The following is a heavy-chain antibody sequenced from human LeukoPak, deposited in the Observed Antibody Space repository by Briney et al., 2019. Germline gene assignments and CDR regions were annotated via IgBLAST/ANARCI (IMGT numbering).Heavy chain of an antibody. J-gene: IGHJ4*02. V-gene: IGHV3-30-3*01. Sequence: GGSLRLSCAASGFTFSDYTMRWVRQAPGKGLEWVAFISYDGSNKYYADSVKGRFTISRDNSKNTLYLQMNSLRAEDTAVYYCARGSIVGDFKSRIDYWGQGPLVTASS. D-gene: IGHD1-26*01. CDR3: ARGSIVGDFKSRIDY. CDR2: ISYDGSNK. CDR1: GFTFSDYT.